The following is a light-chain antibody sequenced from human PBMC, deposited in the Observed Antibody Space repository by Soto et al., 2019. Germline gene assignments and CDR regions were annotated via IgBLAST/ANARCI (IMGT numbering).Light chain of an antibody. CDR1: HSLVHSDGIAY. CDR3: MQGTHWPIT. J-gene: IGKJ5*01. Sequence: DVVVTQTPLSLPVTPGEPASISCRSNHSLVHSDGIAYFSWFQQRPGRSPRRLIYKVSNRDSGVPARFSGSGSGTDFALKISRVEAEDVEVYYCMQGTHWPITFGQGTRLEIK. V-gene: IGKV2-30*02. CDR2: KVS.